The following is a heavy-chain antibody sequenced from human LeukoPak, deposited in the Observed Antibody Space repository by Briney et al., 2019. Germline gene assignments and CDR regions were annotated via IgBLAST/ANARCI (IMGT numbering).Heavy chain of an antibody. CDR3: TRDPYRDAPDYFDY. J-gene: IGHJ4*02. D-gene: IGHD1-14*01. Sequence: GGSLRLSCAASGFTFSRYAMHWVRQASGKGLEWVVVISDDGTFTLYGDSVRGRFTISRDSSRNTLYLQMNSLRPEDTAVYYCTRDPYRDAPDYFDYWGQGTLVTVSS. CDR2: ISDDGTFT. V-gene: IGHV3-30-3*01. CDR1: GFTFSRYA.